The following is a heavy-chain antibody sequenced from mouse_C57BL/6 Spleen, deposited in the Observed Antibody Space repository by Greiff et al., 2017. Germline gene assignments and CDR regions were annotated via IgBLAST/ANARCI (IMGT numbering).Heavy chain of an antibody. CDR1: GFTFSDYY. Sequence: EVKLVESEGGLVQPGSSMKLSCTASGFTFSDYYMAWVRQVPEKGLEWVANINYDGSSTYYLDSLKSRFIISRDNAKNILYLQRSSLKSEDTATYYCARDTMNYAMDYWGQGTSVTVSS. CDR2: INYDGSST. CDR3: ARDTMNYAMDY. V-gene: IGHV5-16*01. J-gene: IGHJ4*01.